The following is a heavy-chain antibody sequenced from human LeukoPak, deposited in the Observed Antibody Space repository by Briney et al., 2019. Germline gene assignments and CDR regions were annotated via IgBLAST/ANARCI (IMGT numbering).Heavy chain of an antibody. J-gene: IGHJ4*02. Sequence: SETLSLTCSVSGGSVSNYYWSWIRQPPGRGLEWIGYVYYTGNTNYNPSLKSRVTMFADKSKNQFSLRLYSVTVADTAVYYCARHSAYSSSSYFDYWGQGSLVTVPS. CDR2: VYYTGNT. CDR3: ARHSAYSSSSYFDY. D-gene: IGHD6-6*01. CDR1: GGSVSNYY. V-gene: IGHV4-59*08.